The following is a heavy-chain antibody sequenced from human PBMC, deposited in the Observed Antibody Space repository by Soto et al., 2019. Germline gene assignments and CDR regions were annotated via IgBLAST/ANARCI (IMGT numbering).Heavy chain of an antibody. Sequence: PSQTLSLTCAISGDSVSSNSAAWNWIRQSPSRGLEWLGRTYYRSKWYNDYAVSVKSRITINPDTSKNQFSLQLNSVTPEDTAVYYCARRIPGRAVAGSNDYYGMDVWGQRTKVTVSS. J-gene: IGHJ6*02. CDR3: ARRIPGRAVAGSNDYYGMDV. CDR2: TYYRSKWYN. D-gene: IGHD6-19*01. V-gene: IGHV6-1*01. CDR1: GDSVSSNSAA.